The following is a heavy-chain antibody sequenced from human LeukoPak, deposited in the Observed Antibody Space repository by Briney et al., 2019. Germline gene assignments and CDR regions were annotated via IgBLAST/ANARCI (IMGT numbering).Heavy chain of an antibody. CDR3: ARVGARVCFDY. J-gene: IGHJ4*02. V-gene: IGHV4-34*01. D-gene: IGHD1-26*01. Sequence: GSLRLSCAASGFTFSSYWMSWVRQPPGKGLEWIGEINHSGSTNYNPSLKSRVTISVDTSKNQFSLKLSSVTAADTAVYYCARVGARVCFDYWGQGTLVTVSS. CDR1: GFTFSSYW. CDR2: INHSGST.